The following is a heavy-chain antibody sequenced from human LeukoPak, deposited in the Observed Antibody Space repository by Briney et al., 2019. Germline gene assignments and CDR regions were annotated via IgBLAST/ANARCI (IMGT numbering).Heavy chain of an antibody. CDR2: ISYDGSNK. J-gene: IGHJ6*02. CDR1: GFTFSSYA. Sequence: GRSLRLSCAASGFTFSSYAMHWVRQAPGKRLEWVAVISYDGSNKYYADSVKGRFTISRDNSKNTLYLQMNSLRAEDTAVYYCARDILTGSAYYYYGMDVWGQGTTVTVSS. V-gene: IGHV3-30*04. CDR3: ARDILTGSAYYYYGMDV. D-gene: IGHD3-9*01.